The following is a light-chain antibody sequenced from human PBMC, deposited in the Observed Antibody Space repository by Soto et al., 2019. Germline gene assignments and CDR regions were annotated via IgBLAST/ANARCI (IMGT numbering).Light chain of an antibody. CDR3: AAWDDSLNAL. CDR2: EVT. J-gene: IGLJ1*01. Sequence: QSALTQPASVSGSPGQSITISCTGTTNDIGNGYDSVSWYQQHPGKPPRLIIYEVTNRPSGVPDRFSGSKSGTSASLAISGLQPEDEADYYCAAWDDSLNALFGTGTKVTVL. V-gene: IGLV2-14*01. CDR1: TNDIGNGYDS.